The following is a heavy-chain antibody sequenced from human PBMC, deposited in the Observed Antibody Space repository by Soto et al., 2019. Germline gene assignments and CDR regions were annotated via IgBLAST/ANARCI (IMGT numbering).Heavy chain of an antibody. Sequence: SETLSLTCSVSGYSVTSSDYYWAWIRQPPGKGLEWIGSMFYSGLTYYNPSLKSRVTLSVDTSKNQFSVRLNSVTATDTAVYYCAPLSVSLSGPYGIHVWGQGTTVTVSS. V-gene: IGHV4-39*01. D-gene: IGHD2-15*01. CDR2: MFYSGLT. J-gene: IGHJ6*02. CDR1: GYSVTSSDYY. CDR3: APLSVSLSGPYGIHV.